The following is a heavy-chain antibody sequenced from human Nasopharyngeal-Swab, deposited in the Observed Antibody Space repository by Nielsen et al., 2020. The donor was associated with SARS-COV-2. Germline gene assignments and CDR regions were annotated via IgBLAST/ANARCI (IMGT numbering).Heavy chain of an antibody. CDR2: ISAYNGNR. Sequence: ASVKVSCKASGYTFTGYGISWVRQAPGQGLEWMGWISAYNGNRNYAQKVQGRVTMTIDTSTSTAYMELRSLSSDDTAVYYCARDRPADSSWYPLSSYYGMDVWGQGTSVTVSS. CDR1: GYTFTGYG. CDR3: ARDRPADSSWYPLSSYYGMDV. D-gene: IGHD6-13*01. V-gene: IGHV1-18*01. J-gene: IGHJ6*02.